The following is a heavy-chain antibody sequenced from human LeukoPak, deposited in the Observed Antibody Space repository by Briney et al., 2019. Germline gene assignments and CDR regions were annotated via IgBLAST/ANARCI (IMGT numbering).Heavy chain of an antibody. Sequence: GGSLRLSCAASGFTFSSYWMTWLRQAPGKGLEWLANIKKDGSEKYYLESVKGRFTISRDNAKNSLYLQVHSLRAEDTAVYYCARERGLSSSSDYWGQGTLVTVSS. V-gene: IGHV3-7*01. CDR3: ARERGLSSSSDY. D-gene: IGHD2-2*01. CDR1: GFTFSSYW. J-gene: IGHJ4*02. CDR2: IKKDGSEK.